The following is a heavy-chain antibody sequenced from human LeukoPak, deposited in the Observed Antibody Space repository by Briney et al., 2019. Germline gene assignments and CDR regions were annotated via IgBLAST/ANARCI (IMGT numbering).Heavy chain of an antibody. CDR3: VRDAEGAGISVNFWFDP. Sequence: ASVKVSCKASGFTFTRYDINWVRQASGQGLEWMGWMNPNNGNTGYAQKFQGRVTMTRDTYTSTAYMELRGLRPEDTAVYYCVRDAEGAGISVNFWFDPWGQGTLVTVSS. CDR1: GFTFTRYD. J-gene: IGHJ5*02. CDR2: MNPNNGNT. D-gene: IGHD1-14*01. V-gene: IGHV1-8*01.